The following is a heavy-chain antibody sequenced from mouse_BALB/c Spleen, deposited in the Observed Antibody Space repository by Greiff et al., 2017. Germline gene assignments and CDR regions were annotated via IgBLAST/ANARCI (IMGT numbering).Heavy chain of an antibody. J-gene: IGHJ2*01. CDR1: GFTFSDYY. CDR3: ARHDYDDY. D-gene: IGHD2-4*01. Sequence: DVHLVESGGGLVKPGGSLKLSCAASGFTFSDYYMYWVRQTPEKRLEWVATISDGGSYTYYPDSVKGRFTISRDNAKNTLYLQMSSLKSEDTAMYYCARHDYDDYWGQGTTLTVSS. CDR2: ISDGGSYT. V-gene: IGHV5-4*02.